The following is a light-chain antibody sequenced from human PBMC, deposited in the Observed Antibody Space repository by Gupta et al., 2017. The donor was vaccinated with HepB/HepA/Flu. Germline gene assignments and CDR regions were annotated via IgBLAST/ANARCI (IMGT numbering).Light chain of an antibody. V-gene: IGLV2-23*02. CDR3: CSYAGSSSWV. Sequence: QSALTQPASVSGSPGQSITISCTGTSSDVGSYNLVSWYQQHPGKAPKLMIYEVIKRPSGVSNRFSGSKSGNTASLTISGLQAEDEADYYCCSYAGSSSWVFGGGTKPTVL. CDR1: SSDVGSYNL. J-gene: IGLJ3*02. CDR2: EVI.